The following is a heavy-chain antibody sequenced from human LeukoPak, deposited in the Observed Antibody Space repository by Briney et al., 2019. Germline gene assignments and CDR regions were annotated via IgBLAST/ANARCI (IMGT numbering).Heavy chain of an antibody. D-gene: IGHD2-15*01. CDR1: GFTFSSYW. J-gene: IGHJ4*02. Sequence: TGGSLRLSCAASGFTFSSYWMHWVRQAPGKGLVWVSRINSDGSSTSCADSVKGRFTISRDNAKNTLYLQMNSLRAEDTAVYYCARAPSRIVVVVAATPGGFDYWGQGTLVTVSS. V-gene: IGHV3-74*01. CDR3: ARAPSRIVVVVAATPGGFDY. CDR2: INSDGSST.